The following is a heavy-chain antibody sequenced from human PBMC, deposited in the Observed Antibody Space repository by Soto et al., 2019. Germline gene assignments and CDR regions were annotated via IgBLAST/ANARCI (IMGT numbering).Heavy chain of an antibody. CDR3: AKSMGRMGFDWLCDFDY. D-gene: IGHD3-9*01. J-gene: IGHJ4*02. V-gene: IGHV3-30*18. CDR1: GFTFSSYG. CDR2: ISYDGSNK. Sequence: QVQLVESGGGVVQPGRSLRLSCAASGFTFSSYGMHWVRQAPGKGLEWVAVISYDGSNKYYADSVKGRFTISRDNSENTLYLQMNSLRAEDTAVYYCAKSMGRMGFDWLCDFDYWGQGTLVTVSS.